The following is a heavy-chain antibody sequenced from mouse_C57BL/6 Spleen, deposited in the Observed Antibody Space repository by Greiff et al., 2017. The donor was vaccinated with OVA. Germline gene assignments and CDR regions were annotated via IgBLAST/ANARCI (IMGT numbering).Heavy chain of an antibody. D-gene: IGHD2-4*01. V-gene: IGHV1-26*01. CDR2: INPNNGGT. CDR3: ARSRKIYYDYDGDAMDY. CDR1: GYTFTDYY. J-gene: IGHJ4*01. Sequence: EVQLQQSGPELVKPGASVKISCKASGYTFTDYYMNWVKQSHGKSLEWIGDINPNNGGTSYNQKFKGKATLTVDKSSSTAYMELRSLTSEDSAVYYCARSRKIYYDYDGDAMDYWGQGTSVTVSS.